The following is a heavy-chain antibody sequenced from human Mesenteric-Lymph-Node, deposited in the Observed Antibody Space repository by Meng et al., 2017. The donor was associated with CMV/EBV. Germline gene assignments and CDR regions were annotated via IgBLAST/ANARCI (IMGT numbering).Heavy chain of an antibody. CDR3: ARGDDSSGYYSFGIDY. V-gene: IGHV1-69*05. D-gene: IGHD3-22*01. CDR2: IIPIFGTA. Sequence: GGTLRSYAINWVRQAPGKGLEWMGGIIPIFGTANYAQKFQGRVTITTDESTSTAYMELSSLRSEDTAVYYCARGDDSSGYYSFGIDYWGQGTLVTVSS. J-gene: IGHJ4*02. CDR1: GGTLRSYA.